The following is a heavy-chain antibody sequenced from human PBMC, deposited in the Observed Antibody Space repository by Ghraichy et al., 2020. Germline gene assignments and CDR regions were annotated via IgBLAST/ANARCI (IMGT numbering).Heavy chain of an antibody. CDR2: INHSGST. D-gene: IGHD3-22*01. J-gene: IGHJ4*02. CDR3: ARGAISSGYYSGLDY. CDR1: GGSFSGYY. V-gene: IGHV4-34*01. Sequence: SETLSLTCAVYGGSFSGYYWSWIRQPPGKGLEWIGEINHSGSTNYNPSLKSRVTISVDTSKNQFSLKLSSVTAADTAVYYCARGAISSGYYSGLDYWGQGTLVTVSS.